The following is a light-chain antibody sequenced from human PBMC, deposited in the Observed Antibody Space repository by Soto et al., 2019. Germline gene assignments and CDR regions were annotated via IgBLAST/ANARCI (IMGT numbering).Light chain of an antibody. CDR2: EVS. CDR3: CSYAGSSTYV. V-gene: IGLV2-23*02. CDR1: SSDVGSYNL. Sequence: LTQPASVTGSPGQSFTISCTGTSSDVGSYNLVSWYQQHPGKAPKLMIYEVSKRPSGVSNRFSGSKSGNTASLTISGLQAEDEADYYCCSYAGSSTYVFGTGTKVTV. J-gene: IGLJ1*01.